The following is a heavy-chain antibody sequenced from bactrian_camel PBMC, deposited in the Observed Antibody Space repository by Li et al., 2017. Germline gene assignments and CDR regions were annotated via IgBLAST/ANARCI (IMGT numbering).Heavy chain of an antibody. V-gene: IGHV3S53*01. CDR3: AADLQWCRSGYFDPYARLGY. J-gene: IGHJ4*01. CDR2: IDSDGDT. D-gene: IGHD2*01. Sequence: HVQLVESGGGSVQAGGSLRLSCAAPGYRYDTYCMGWFRQAPGKEREGIATIDSDGDTAYAESMKGRFTISVDNARNTVYLQMNNLQPEDTATYYCAADLQWCRSGYFDPYARLGYRGQGTQVTVS. CDR1: GYRYDTYC.